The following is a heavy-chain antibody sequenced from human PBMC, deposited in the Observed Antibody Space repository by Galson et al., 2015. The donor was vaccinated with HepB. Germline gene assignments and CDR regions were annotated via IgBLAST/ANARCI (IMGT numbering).Heavy chain of an antibody. CDR2: ISWNSGSV. V-gene: IGHV3-9*01. J-gene: IGHJ3*02. Sequence: SLRLSCAASGFSFEDYAMHWVRQAPGKGLEWVSGISWNSGSVGHGDSVKGRFTISRDNTKNSLYLQMNSLRPEDTALYYCVKASRDAFDMWGQGTMVTVS. CDR1: GFSFEDYA. CDR3: VKASRDAFDM.